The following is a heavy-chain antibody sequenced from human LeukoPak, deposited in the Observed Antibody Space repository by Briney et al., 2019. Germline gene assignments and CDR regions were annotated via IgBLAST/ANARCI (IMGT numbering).Heavy chain of an antibody. CDR3: ARDFTNIRGGGYFDN. V-gene: IGHV3-33*01. J-gene: IGHJ4*02. CDR1: GFPFSSYA. Sequence: PGGSLRLSCAVSGFPFSSYAMHWLRQTPGKGLEWVAVIWFDGGKIYYADSVKGRFTISRDNSKNTLYLQMNSLRAEDTAVYHCARDFTNIRGGGYFDNWGQGTLVTVSS. D-gene: IGHD2/OR15-2a*01. CDR2: IWFDGGKI.